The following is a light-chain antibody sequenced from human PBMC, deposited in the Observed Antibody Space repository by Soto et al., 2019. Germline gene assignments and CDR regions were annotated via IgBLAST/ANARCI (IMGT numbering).Light chain of an antibody. J-gene: IGKJ3*01. V-gene: IGKV1-9*01. CDR2: AAS. Sequence: DIQLTHSPSFLSASVGDRVTITCRASQDISRYLAWYQQKAGKAPKLLIYAASTLQKGVPSRFSGSGSGTEFTLTISSLQPDDFATYYCQQLNTYPLFTFGPGTEVDI. CDR1: QDISRY. CDR3: QQLNTYPLFT.